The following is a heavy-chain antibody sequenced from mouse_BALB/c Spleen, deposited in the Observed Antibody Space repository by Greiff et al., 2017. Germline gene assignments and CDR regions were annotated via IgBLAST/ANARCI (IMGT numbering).Heavy chain of an antibody. CDR2: INSNGGST. V-gene: IGHV5-6-2*01. J-gene: IGHJ1*01. Sequence: EVKLVESGGGLVKLGGSLKLSCAASGFTFSSYYMSWVRQTPEKRLELVAAINSNGGSTYYPDTVKGRFTISRANAKNTLYLQMSSLKSEDTALYYCARHGDYYGSSYGLYWYFDVWGAGTTVTVSS. CDR3: ARHGDYYGSSYGLYWYFDV. D-gene: IGHD1-1*01. CDR1: GFTFSSYY.